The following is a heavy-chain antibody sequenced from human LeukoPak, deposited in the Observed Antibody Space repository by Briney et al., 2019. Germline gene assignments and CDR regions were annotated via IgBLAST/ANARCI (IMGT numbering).Heavy chain of an antibody. D-gene: IGHD6-19*01. V-gene: IGHV3-30*03. J-gene: IGHJ4*02. CDR2: ISYDGSNK. Sequence: PGRSLRLSCAASGFTFSSYGMHWVRRAPGKGLEWVAVISYDGSNKYYADSVKGRFTISRDNSKNTLYLQMNSLRAEDTAVYYCGRDSRRTSGWHEVDHWGQGTLVTVSS. CDR1: GFTFSSYG. CDR3: GRDSRRTSGWHEVDH.